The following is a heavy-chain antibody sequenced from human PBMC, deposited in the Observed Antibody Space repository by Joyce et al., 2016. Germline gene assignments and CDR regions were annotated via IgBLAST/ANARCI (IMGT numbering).Heavy chain of an antibody. J-gene: IGHJ4*02. Sequence: GQSGAEVKKPGASVKVSCKASGYTFTSYSISWVRQAPGQGLEWMGCISAYNRNRNYAQKLQGRVTMTTDTSTSTAYMELMSLRSDDTAVYYCARDLPYDSSGYYDYWGQGTLVTVSS. V-gene: IGHV1-18*01. CDR1: GYTFTSYS. CDR3: ARDLPYDSSGYYDY. CDR2: ISAYNRNR. D-gene: IGHD3-22*01.